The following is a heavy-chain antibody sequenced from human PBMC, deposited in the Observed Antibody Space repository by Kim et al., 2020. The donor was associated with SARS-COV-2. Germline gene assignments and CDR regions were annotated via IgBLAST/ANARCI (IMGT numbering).Heavy chain of an antibody. V-gene: IGHV1-2*02. CDR3: VRGLKIGGY. CDR2: INPNSGDT. D-gene: IGHD3-16*01. Sequence: ASVKVSCKASGYTFTGYYIHWVRQAPGQGLEWMGWINPNSGDTDYAQNFQGRVTMTRDTSITTAYMEMSSLTSDDTAVYFCVRGLKIGGYWGQGTLVTVS. J-gene: IGHJ4*02. CDR1: GYTFTGYY.